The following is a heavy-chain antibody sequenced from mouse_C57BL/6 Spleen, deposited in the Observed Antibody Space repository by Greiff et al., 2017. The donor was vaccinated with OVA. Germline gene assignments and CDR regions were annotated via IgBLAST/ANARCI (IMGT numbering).Heavy chain of an antibody. CDR2: ISYDGSN. CDR1: GYSITSGYY. J-gene: IGHJ4*01. Sequence: EVQLQESGPGLVKPSQSLSLTCSVTGYSITSGYYWNWIRQFPGNKLEWMGYISYDGSNNYNPSLKNRISITRDTAKNQFYLKWNSVTAEDTATYYCARGRRGYAMDYWGQGTSVTVSS. D-gene: IGHD2-12*01. CDR3: ARGRRGYAMDY. V-gene: IGHV3-6*01.